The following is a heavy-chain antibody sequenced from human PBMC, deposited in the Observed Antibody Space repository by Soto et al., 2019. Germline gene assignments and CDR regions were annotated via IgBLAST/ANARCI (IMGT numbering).Heavy chain of an antibody. V-gene: IGHV1-2*02. CDR1: GYPFTGPY. CDR3: ARDFRTYSHGVDV. D-gene: IGHD4-4*01. J-gene: IGHJ6*02. Sequence: RASVKVSCKASGYPFTGPYIYWVRQAPGQGLEWMGWINPRSGGTEFAEKFQGRVTVTRDTSIRTVFLELNSLTSDDTGVYFCARDFRTYSHGVDVWGQGTAVTAP. CDR2: INPRSGGT.